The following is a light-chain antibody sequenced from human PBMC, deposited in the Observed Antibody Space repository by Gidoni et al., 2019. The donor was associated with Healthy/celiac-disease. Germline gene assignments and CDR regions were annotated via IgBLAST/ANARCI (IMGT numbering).Light chain of an antibody. V-gene: IGKV3-20*01. Sequence: EIVLTQSPGTLSLSPGERATLSCRASQSVSSSYLAWYPQKPGQAPRLLIYGASSRATGIPDRCSGSGSGTDFTLTISRLEPEDFAVYYCQQYGSSPEYTFGQGTKLEIK. CDR3: QQYGSSPEYT. CDR2: GAS. J-gene: IGKJ2*01. CDR1: QSVSSSY.